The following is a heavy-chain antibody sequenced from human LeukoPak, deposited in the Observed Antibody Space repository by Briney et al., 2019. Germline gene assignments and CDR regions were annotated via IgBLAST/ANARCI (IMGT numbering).Heavy chain of an antibody. Sequence: ASVKVSCKASGYTFTSYGISWVRQAPGQGLEWMGWISAYNGNTNYAQKLQGRVTMTTDTSTSTAYMELRSLRSDDTAVYYCARTVTGSVPERGPFDPWGQGTLVTVSS. D-gene: IGHD3-10*01. J-gene: IGHJ5*02. CDR3: ARTVTGSVPERGPFDP. CDR2: ISAYNGNT. CDR1: GYTFTSYG. V-gene: IGHV1-18*01.